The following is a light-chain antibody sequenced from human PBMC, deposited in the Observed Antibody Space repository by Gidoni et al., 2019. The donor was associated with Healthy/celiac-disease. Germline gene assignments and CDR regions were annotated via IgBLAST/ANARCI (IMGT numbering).Light chain of an antibody. CDR3: QQYDNLPLT. CDR2: DAS. Sequence: DIQMTLSPSSLSASVGDRVTITCQASQDISNYLNWYQQKPGKAPKLLIYDASNLETGGPSRFSGSGSGTDFTFTISSLQPEDIATYYCQQYDNLPLTFGGGTKVEIK. V-gene: IGKV1-33*01. CDR1: QDISNY. J-gene: IGKJ4*01.